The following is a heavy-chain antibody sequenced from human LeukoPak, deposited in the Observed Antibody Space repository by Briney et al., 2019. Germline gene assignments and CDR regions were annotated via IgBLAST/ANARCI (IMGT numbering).Heavy chain of an antibody. CDR3: ARDAKDLWSGHFEL. J-gene: IGHJ4*02. V-gene: IGHV4-39*07. CDR2: IYYSGSA. D-gene: IGHD3-3*01. CDR1: GGSISSNSYY. Sequence: PSETLSLTCTVSGGSISSNSYYWGWIRQPPGKGLEWIGGIYYSGSAYYNPSLKSRVTISVDTSKNQFSLKLSSVTAADTAVYYCARDAKDLWSGHFELWGQGTLVTVS.